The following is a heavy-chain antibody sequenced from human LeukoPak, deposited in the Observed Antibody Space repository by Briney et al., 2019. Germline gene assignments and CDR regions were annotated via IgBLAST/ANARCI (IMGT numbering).Heavy chain of an antibody. CDR2: ISGSGGST. D-gene: IGHD3-22*01. J-gene: IGHJ4*02. CDR1: GFTFSSYA. Sequence: PGGSLRLSCAASGFTFSSYAMSWVRQAPGKGLEWVSAISGSGGSTYYADSVKGRFTISRDNSKNTLYLQMNSLRAKDTAVYYCAKEAPTLYYYDSSGYLPLDYWGQGTLVTVSS. V-gene: IGHV3-23*01. CDR3: AKEAPTLYYYDSSGYLPLDY.